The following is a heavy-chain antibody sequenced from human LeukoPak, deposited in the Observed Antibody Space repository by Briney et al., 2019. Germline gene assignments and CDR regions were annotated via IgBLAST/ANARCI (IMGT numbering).Heavy chain of an antibody. CDR2: IYPDDSDT. CDR3: VRGYCSTARRSNFDH. D-gene: IGHD2-2*01. V-gene: IGHV5-51*01. CDR1: GYQFTGFW. Sequence: GESLKISCKASGYQFTGFWIGWVRQKPGKGLEWMGIIYPDDSDTRYSPSFQGQVTISADTSISTAYLQWSSLKASDTAMYFCVRGYCSTARRSNFDHWGPGTLVTVSS. J-gene: IGHJ4*02.